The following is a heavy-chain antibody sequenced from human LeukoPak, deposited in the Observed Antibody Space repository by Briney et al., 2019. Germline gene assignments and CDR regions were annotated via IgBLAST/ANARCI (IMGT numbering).Heavy chain of an antibody. J-gene: IGHJ5*02. CDR2: INPSGGST. CDR1: GYTFTGYY. Sequence: ASVKVSCKASGYTFTGYYMHWVRQAPGQGLEWMGIINPSGGSTSYAQKFQGRVTMTRDTSTSTVYMELSSLRSEDTAVYYCARDLGDYDSSGYYHRWGQGTLVTVSS. V-gene: IGHV1-46*01. D-gene: IGHD3-22*01. CDR3: ARDLGDYDSSGYYHR.